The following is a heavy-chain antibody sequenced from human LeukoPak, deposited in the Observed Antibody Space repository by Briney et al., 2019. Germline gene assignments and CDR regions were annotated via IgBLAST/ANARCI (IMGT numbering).Heavy chain of an antibody. D-gene: IGHD1-26*01. J-gene: IGHJ4*02. CDR1: CFIYSNYA. Sequence: CGSLRLSCAASCFIYSNYAISGLRQAPAKGLAGVAVISWSGGSTYYADSVGRFSISRDNSNNTLYLQLTSLRADDTAVYYCAKEGRGMGAATMDYWGQGTLVTVSS. V-gene: IGHV3-23*01. CDR2: ISWSGGST. CDR3: AKEGRGMGAATMDY.